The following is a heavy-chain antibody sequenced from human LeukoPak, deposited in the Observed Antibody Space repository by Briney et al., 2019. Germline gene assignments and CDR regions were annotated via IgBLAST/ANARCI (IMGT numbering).Heavy chain of an antibody. CDR2: INHSGST. CDR3: ARGPGAAAAIPGRRSGLDP. CDR1: GGSFSGYY. D-gene: IGHD2-2*02. V-gene: IGHV4-34*01. Sequence: SETLSLTCAVYGGSFSGYYWSWIRQPPGTGLEWIGEINHSGSTNYNPSLKSRVTISVDTSKNQFSLKLSSVTAADTAVYHCARGPGAAAAIPGRRSGLDPWGQGTLVTVSS. J-gene: IGHJ5*02.